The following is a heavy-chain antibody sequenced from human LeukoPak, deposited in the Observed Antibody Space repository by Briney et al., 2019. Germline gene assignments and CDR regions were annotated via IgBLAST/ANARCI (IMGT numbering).Heavy chain of an antibody. D-gene: IGHD1-26*01. V-gene: IGHV3-7*01. CDR2: IKEDGNEK. J-gene: IGHJ4*02. CDR3: ARGKYSGSYYGYLDY. Sequence: GGSLRLSCAASGFIFSSYWMSWVRQAPGKGLEWVANIKEDGNEKYYVDSVKGRFTISRDNAKNSLYLQMDSLRAEDTAVYYCARGKYSGSYYGYLDYWGQGTLVTVSS. CDR1: GFIFSSYW.